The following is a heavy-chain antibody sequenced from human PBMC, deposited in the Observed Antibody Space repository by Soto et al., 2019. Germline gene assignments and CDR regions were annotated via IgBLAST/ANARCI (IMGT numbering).Heavy chain of an antibody. CDR1: GFGFEDYA. Sequence: PGGSLRLSCAASGFGFEDYAMHWVRQAPGKGLEWVSGIAWNSDIIGYADSVKGRFTISRDNGKNSLYLQMNSLRAEDTAVYYCAKDGLGAYSYGSYYFDYWGQGTLVTVSS. V-gene: IGHV3-9*01. D-gene: IGHD5-18*01. CDR3: AKDGLGAYSYGSYYFDY. J-gene: IGHJ4*01. CDR2: IAWNSDII.